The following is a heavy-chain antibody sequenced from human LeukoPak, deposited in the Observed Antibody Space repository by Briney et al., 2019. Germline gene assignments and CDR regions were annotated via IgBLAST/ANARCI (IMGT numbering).Heavy chain of an antibody. CDR2: ISYDGSNK. V-gene: IGHV3-30-3*01. Sequence: GGSLRLSCAASGFTFSSYAMHWVRQAPGKGLEWAAVISYDGSNKYYADSVKGRFTISRDNSKNTLYLQMNSLRAEDTAVYYCATFSGKSPNFDYWGQGTLVTVSS. CDR1: GFTFSSYA. D-gene: IGHD5-12*01. CDR3: ATFSGKSPNFDY. J-gene: IGHJ4*02.